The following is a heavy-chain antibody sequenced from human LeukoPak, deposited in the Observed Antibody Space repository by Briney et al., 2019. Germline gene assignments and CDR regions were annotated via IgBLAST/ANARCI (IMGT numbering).Heavy chain of an antibody. Sequence: GESLKISCRGSGYSFTTYWIGWVRQMPGKGLEWMGIIYPGDSDTRYSPSYQGQVTMSADKSINTAYLQWSSLKASDTAMYYCARRQGCSSTSCPPDSWGQGTLVTVSS. V-gene: IGHV5-51*01. J-gene: IGHJ4*02. CDR3: ARRQGCSSTSCPPDS. CDR2: IYPGDSDT. D-gene: IGHD2-2*01. CDR1: GYSFTTYW.